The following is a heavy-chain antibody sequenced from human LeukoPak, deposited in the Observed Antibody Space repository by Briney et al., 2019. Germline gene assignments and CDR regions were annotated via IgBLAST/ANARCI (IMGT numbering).Heavy chain of an antibody. V-gene: IGHV4-59*12. Sequence: SETLSLTCTVSGGSISSYYWSWIRQPPGKGLEWIGYVYDSGSTNYNPSLKSRVTMSVDTSKNQFSLKLSSVTAADTAVYYCARSDSSSWRLFDYWGQGTLVTVSS. J-gene: IGHJ4*02. D-gene: IGHD6-13*01. CDR3: ARSDSSSWRLFDY. CDR2: VYDSGST. CDR1: GGSISSYY.